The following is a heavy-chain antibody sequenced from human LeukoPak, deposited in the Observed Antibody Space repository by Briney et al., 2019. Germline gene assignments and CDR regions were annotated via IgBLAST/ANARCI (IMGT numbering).Heavy chain of an antibody. CDR2: INPYSGGT. V-gene: IGHV1-2*02. J-gene: IGHJ4*02. CDR1: GYTFSDYY. CDR3: ARERCSTATCYGFDY. D-gene: IGHD2-2*01. Sequence: ASVKVSCRASGYTFSDYYMHWVRQAPGQGLEWMGWINPYSGGTNYAEKFQGRVTMTRDTSMTTAYMELSSLRDEDTAVYYCARERCSTATCYGFDYWGQGTLVTVSS.